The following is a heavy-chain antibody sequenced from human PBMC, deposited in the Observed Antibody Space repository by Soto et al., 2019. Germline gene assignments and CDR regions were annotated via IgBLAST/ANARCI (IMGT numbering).Heavy chain of an antibody. V-gene: IGHV3-74*01. CDR1: GFTCTSYW. J-gene: IGHJ4*02. CDR2: INRDGSST. Sequence: EVPLVDSGGGLVQPGGSLRLSCAASGFTCTSYWMHWVRRAEGKGLVWVSRINRDGSSTNYADSVKGRFTISRDNAKNTLYLQTNSLRAEDTAVYYCARGSGVGDFWGQGTLVTVSS. CDR3: ARGSGVGDF. D-gene: IGHD3-10*01.